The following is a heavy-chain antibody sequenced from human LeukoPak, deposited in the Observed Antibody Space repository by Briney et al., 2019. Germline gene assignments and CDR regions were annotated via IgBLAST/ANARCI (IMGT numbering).Heavy chain of an antibody. Sequence: KPSETLSLTCTVSGGSISSSSYYWGWIRQPPGKGLEWIGSIYYSGSTYYNPSLKSRVTISVDTSKNQFSLKLSSVTAADTAVYYCARAGIIGNTYYYDSSGYYAYWGQGTLVTVSS. D-gene: IGHD3-22*01. V-gene: IGHV4-39*07. CDR3: ARAGIIGNTYYYDSSGYYAY. CDR2: IYYSGST. CDR1: GGSISSSSYY. J-gene: IGHJ4*02.